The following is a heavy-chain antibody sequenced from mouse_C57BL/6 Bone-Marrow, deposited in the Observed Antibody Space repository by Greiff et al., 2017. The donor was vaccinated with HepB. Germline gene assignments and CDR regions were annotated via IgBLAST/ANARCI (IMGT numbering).Heavy chain of an antibody. D-gene: IGHD2-12*01. CDR1: GFNIKDDY. Sequence: EVQLQQSGAELVRPGASVKLSCTASGFNIKDDYMHWVKQRPEQGLEWIGWIDPENGDTEYASKFQGKATITADTSSNTAYLQLSSLTSEDTAVYYCTTIHDRVAYWGQGTLVTVSA. V-gene: IGHV14-4*01. J-gene: IGHJ3*01. CDR3: TTIHDRVAY. CDR2: IDPENGDT.